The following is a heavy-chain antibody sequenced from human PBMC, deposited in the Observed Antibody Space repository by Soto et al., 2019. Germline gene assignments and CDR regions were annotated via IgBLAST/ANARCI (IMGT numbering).Heavy chain of an antibody. Sequence: EMQLVESGGGLVQPGRSLRLSCAASGFIFDEYAMYWVRQAPGKGLEWVSGISWNSGTTGYADSVKGRFTISRDNAKNSLYVQMYSLRVEDTALYYFAQDNRWGGEVDYYGMDVWGQGTTVTVSS. J-gene: IGHJ6*02. CDR2: ISWNSGTT. CDR1: GFIFDEYA. CDR3: AQDNRWGGEVDYYGMDV. D-gene: IGHD3-16*01. V-gene: IGHV3-9*01.